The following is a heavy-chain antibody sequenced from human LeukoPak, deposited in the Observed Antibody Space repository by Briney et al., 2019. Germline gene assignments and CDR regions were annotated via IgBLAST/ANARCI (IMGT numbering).Heavy chain of an antibody. CDR3: ARDLLTGTMRRWGYFDY. V-gene: IGHV1-46*01. J-gene: IGHJ4*02. CDR1: GYTFTSYY. CDR2: INPSGGST. D-gene: IGHD1-7*01. Sequence: ASVKVSCKASGYTFTSYYMHWVRQAPGQGLEWMGIINPSGGSTSYAQKFQGRVTMTRDTSTSTVYMELSSLRSEDTAVYYCARDLLTGTMRRWGYFDYWGQGTLVTVSS.